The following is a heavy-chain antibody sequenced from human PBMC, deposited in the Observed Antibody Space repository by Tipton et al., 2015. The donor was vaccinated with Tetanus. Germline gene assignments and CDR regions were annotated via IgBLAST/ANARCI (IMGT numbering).Heavy chain of an antibody. D-gene: IGHD2-15*01. Sequence: SLRLSCAASGFIFSSYGIHWVRQAPGKGLEWVAVSWYDGTDKYYADSVKGRFTISRDNSKNTLYLQMNSLRAEDTAVYYCARAEDCSGGRCFSGEFDNGGQGTQVLVSS. CDR3: ARAEDCSGGRCFSGEFDN. CDR1: GFIFSSYG. J-gene: IGHJ4*02. CDR2: SWYDGTDK. V-gene: IGHV3-33*01.